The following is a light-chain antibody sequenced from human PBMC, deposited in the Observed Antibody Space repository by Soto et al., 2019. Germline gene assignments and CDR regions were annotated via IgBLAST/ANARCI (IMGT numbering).Light chain of an antibody. CDR2: EVS. CDR1: SSDVGVYNY. CDR3: TSFTTSSILV. Sequence: QSALTQPASVSGSPGQSITISCTGTSSDVGVYNYVSWYQQHPGKAPKLMICEVSNRPSGVSNRFSGSKSGNTAFLTISGLRAEDEADYYCTSFTTSSILVFGGGTKLTVL. V-gene: IGLV2-14*01. J-gene: IGLJ3*02.